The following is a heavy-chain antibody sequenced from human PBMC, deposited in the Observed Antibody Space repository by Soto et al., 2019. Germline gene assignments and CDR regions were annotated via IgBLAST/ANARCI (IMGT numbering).Heavy chain of an antibody. J-gene: IGHJ6*02. CDR2: ISSSSSTI. D-gene: IGHD3-3*01. CDR1: GFTFSSYS. Sequence: GGSLRHSWAASGFTFSSYSMNWVRQAPGKGLEWVSYISSSSSTIYYADSVKGRFTISRDNAKNSLYLQMNSLRAEDTAVYYCARENRPHFDFWSGYSGEYYYYGMDVWGQGTTVTVSS. CDR3: ARENRPHFDFWSGYSGEYYYYGMDV. V-gene: IGHV3-48*01.